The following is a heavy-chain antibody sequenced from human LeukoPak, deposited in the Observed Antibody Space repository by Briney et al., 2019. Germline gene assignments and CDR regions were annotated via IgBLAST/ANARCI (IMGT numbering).Heavy chain of an antibody. V-gene: IGHV3-9*01. J-gene: IGHJ4*02. CDR1: GFTFDDYA. Sequence: PGGSLRLSCAASGFTFDDYAMHWVRQAPGKGLEWVSGISWNSGSIGYADSVKGRFTISRDNAKNSLYLQMNSLRAEDTAVYYCARSQRWLQLFDYWGQGTLVTVSS. CDR3: ARSQRWLQLFDY. CDR2: ISWNSGSI. D-gene: IGHD5-24*01.